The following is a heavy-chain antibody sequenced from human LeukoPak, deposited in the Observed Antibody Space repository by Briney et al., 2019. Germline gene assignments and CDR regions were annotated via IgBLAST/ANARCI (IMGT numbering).Heavy chain of an antibody. J-gene: IGHJ4*02. V-gene: IGHV1-2*02. CDR1: GYTFTGYY. Sequence: ASVKVSCKASGYTFTGYYMHWVRQAPGQGLEWMGWINPNSGGTNYAQKFQGRVTMTRDTSISTAYMELSRLRSDDTAVYYCARDCYPETITIFGVVTPDYWGQGTLVTVSS. D-gene: IGHD3-3*01. CDR2: INPNSGGT. CDR3: ARDCYPETITIFGVVTPDY.